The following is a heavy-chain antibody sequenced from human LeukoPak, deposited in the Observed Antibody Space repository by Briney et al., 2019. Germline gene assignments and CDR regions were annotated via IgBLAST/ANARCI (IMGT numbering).Heavy chain of an antibody. V-gene: IGHV3-74*01. CDR3: ARDAVDTANAV. J-gene: IGHJ6*02. CDR2: INSDGSIT. Sequence: GGSLRLSCAASGFTFTTYWMHWVRQAPGKGLVWVSHINSDGSITSYADSVKGRFTISRDNAKNTLYLQMNSLRAEDMAVYYCARDAVDTANAVWGQGTTVTVSS. CDR1: GFTFTTYW. D-gene: IGHD5-18*01.